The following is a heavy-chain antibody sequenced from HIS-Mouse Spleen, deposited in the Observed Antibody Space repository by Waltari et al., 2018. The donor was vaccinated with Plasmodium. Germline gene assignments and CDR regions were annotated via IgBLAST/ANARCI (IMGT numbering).Heavy chain of an antibody. V-gene: IGHV1-2*02. CDR2: FNPNSGGT. CDR1: GYTFTGYY. CDR3: AVGRWLQPRDY. Sequence: QVQLVQSGAEVKKPGASVKVSCKASGYTFTGYYMHWVRQAPGQVFEWMGWFNPNSGGTNYAQNVQGRVTMTRHTSISTAYMGLSRLRSDDTAVYYCAVGRWLQPRDYWGQGTLVTVSS. D-gene: IGHD5-12*01. J-gene: IGHJ4*02.